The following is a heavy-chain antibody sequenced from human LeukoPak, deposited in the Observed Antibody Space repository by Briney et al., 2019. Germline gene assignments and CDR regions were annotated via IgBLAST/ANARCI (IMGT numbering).Heavy chain of an antibody. Sequence: PSETLSLTCTVSGGSISSSSYYWGWIRQPPGKGLEWIGSIYYSGSTYYNPSLKSRVTISVDTSKNQFSLKLSSVTAADTAVYYCARHAVGDIVVVPAAPQHWFDPWGQGTLVTVSS. V-gene: IGHV4-39*01. CDR3: ARHAVGDIVVVPAAPQHWFDP. CDR2: IYYSGST. CDR1: GGSISSSSYY. D-gene: IGHD2-2*01. J-gene: IGHJ5*02.